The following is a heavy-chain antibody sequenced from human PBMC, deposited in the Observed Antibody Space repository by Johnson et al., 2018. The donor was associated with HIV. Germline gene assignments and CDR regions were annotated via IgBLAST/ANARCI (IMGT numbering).Heavy chain of an antibody. CDR2: IYSGGST. D-gene: IGHD1-26*01. CDR1: GFTVSKNY. CDR3: ESGSGSYWNVFDI. V-gene: IGHV3-66*02. Sequence: VQLVESGGGLVQPGGSLRLSCTASGFTVSKNYMSWVRQAPGKGLEWVSVIYSGGSTHYVDSVKGRFTISRDNSKNMLYLQTNSLRAEDTAVYYCESGSGSYWNVFDIWGQGTMVIVSS. J-gene: IGHJ3*02.